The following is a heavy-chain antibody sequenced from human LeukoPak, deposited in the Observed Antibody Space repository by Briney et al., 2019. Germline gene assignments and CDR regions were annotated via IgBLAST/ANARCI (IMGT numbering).Heavy chain of an antibody. J-gene: IGHJ4*02. CDR3: ARDRYYYDSSGPPFDY. CDR2: VNHSGST. D-gene: IGHD3-22*01. Sequence: SETLSLTCTVSGGSISSSSYYWGWIRQPPGKGLEWIGEVNHSGSTNYNPSLKSRLTISVDRSKNQFSLKLSSVTAADTAVYYCARDRYYYDSSGPPFDYWGQGTLVTVSS. V-gene: IGHV4-39*07. CDR1: GGSISSSSYY.